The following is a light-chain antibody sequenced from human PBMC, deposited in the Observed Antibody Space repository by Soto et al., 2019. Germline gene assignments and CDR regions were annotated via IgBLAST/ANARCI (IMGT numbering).Light chain of an antibody. J-gene: IGLJ1*01. V-gene: IGLV1-40*01. CDR2: GNS. CDR1: SSKIGAGYD. CDR3: QSYDSSLSAF. Sequence: QSVLTQPPSVSVAPGQRVTISCTGSSSKIGAGYDVHWYQQLPGTAHKLLIYGNSNRPSGVLDRFSGSKSGTSASLAITGLQAEDEADYCCQSYDSSLSAFFGTGTKVTVL.